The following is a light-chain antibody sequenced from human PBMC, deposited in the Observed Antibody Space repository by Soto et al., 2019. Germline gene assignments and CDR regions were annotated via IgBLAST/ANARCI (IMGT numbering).Light chain of an antibody. Sequence: DIQMTQSPSSRSDFVEETVPSTCRASQDISNFLAWYQQKPGKVPKLLIYAASTLQSGVPSRFSGSGSGTDFTLTISSLQPEDVATYYCQKCKIAPFTFGGGTKVDI. J-gene: IGKJ4*01. CDR1: QDISNF. CDR2: AAS. CDR3: QKCKIAPFT. V-gene: IGKV1-27*01.